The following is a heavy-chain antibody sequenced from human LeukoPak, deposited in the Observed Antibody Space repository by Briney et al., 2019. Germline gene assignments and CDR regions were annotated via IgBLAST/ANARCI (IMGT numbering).Heavy chain of an antibody. CDR3: ARDRRYFDTGGLGGPDY. D-gene: IGHD2-8*02. V-gene: IGHV3-11*04. J-gene: IGHJ4*02. Sequence: PGGSLRLSCAASGFTFSDYYMSWIRQAPGKGLEWVSYISSSGSTIYYADSVKGRFTISRDNAKNSLFLQMNNLRAEDTAVYYCARDRRYFDTGGLGGPDYWGQGTLITVSS. CDR2: ISSSGSTI. CDR1: GFTFSDYY.